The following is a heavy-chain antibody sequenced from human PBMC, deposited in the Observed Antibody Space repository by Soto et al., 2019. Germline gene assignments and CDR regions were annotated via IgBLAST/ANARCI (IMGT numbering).Heavy chain of an antibody. CDR3: AKARSRITMIVVVTLPDY. J-gene: IGHJ4*02. Sequence: QVQLVESGGGVVQPGRSLRLSCAASGFTFSSYGMHWVRQAPGKGLEWVAVISYDGSNKYYADSVKGRFTISRDNSKNTLYLQMNSLRAEDTAVYYCAKARSRITMIVVVTLPDYWGQGTLVTVSS. CDR1: GFTFSSYG. V-gene: IGHV3-30*18. CDR2: ISYDGSNK. D-gene: IGHD3-22*01.